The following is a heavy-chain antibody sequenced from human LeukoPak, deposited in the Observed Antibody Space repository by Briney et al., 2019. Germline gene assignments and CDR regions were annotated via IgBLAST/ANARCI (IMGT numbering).Heavy chain of an antibody. CDR1: GGSISSVGFG. Sequence: AETLILTWTVPGGSISSVGFGGGWIIQQPGKGLEWIGSIHYSGSTYYNPSLKSRVTISVDTSKNQFSLKLSSVTAADTAVYYCARDWLVGATTFDYWGQGTLVTVSS. V-gene: IGHV4-39*07. CDR2: IHYSGST. D-gene: IGHD1-26*01. J-gene: IGHJ4*02. CDR3: ARDWLVGATTFDY.